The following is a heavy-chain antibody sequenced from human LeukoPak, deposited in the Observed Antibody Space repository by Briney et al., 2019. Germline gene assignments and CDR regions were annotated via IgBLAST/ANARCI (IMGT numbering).Heavy chain of an antibody. CDR1: GFAINTNY. CDR2: TYFGGTT. CDR3: ARDSEGDGYNFDT. D-gene: IGHD5-24*01. V-gene: IGHV3-53*01. J-gene: IGHJ5*02. Sequence: GGSLRLSCVASGFAINTNYMNWVRQAPGKELEWVSITYFGGTTYYADSVKGRFTIPRDNSKNTLYLQMNSLRADDTAVYYCARDSEGDGYNFDTWGRGTLVTVSS.